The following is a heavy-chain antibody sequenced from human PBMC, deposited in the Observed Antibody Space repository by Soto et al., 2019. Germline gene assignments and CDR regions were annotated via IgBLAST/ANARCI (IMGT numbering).Heavy chain of an antibody. D-gene: IGHD2-2*01. Sequence: GSLRLSCAASGFTFSDYYIHCIRRAPGKGLEWISYISGNGEITQYAASARGRFTISRDNAENSVYLEMDRLRAEDTALYYCARYTSTWYLDSWGQGTLVTVSS. CDR1: GFTFSDYY. CDR3: ARYTSTWYLDS. J-gene: IGHJ4*02. V-gene: IGHV3-11*01. CDR2: ISGNGEIT.